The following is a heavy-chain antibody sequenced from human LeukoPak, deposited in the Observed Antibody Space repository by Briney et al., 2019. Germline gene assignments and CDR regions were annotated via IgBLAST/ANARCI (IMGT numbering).Heavy chain of an antibody. J-gene: IGHJ5*02. D-gene: IGHD3/OR15-3a*01. CDR1: GGSISSYY. V-gene: IGHV4-4*07. Sequence: SETLSLTCTVSGGSISSYYWSWIRQPAGKGLEWIGRIYTSGSTNYNPSLKSRVTMSVDTSKNQFSLKLSSVTAADTAVYYCAREFWAAPSENWFDPGGQGTLVTVSS. CDR2: IYTSGST. CDR3: AREFWAAPSENWFDP.